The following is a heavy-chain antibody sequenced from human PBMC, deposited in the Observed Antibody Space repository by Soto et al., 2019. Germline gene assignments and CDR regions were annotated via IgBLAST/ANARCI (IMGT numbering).Heavy chain of an antibody. Sequence: QVQLVESGGGVVQPGRSLRLSCAASGFTFSSYGMHWVRQAPGKGLEWVAVISYDGSNKYYADSVKGRFTISRDNSKNTLYLQTNSLRAEDTAVYYCAKDGDYYGSGPIDYWGQGTLVTVSS. D-gene: IGHD3-10*01. CDR1: GFTFSSYG. J-gene: IGHJ4*02. CDR3: AKDGDYYGSGPIDY. CDR2: ISYDGSNK. V-gene: IGHV3-30*18.